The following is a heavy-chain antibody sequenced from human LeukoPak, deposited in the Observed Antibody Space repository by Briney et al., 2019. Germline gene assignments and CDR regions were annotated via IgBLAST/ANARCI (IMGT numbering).Heavy chain of an antibody. J-gene: IGHJ4*02. V-gene: IGHV3-53*01. Sequence: PGGSLRLSCAASGFTVSSNYMSWVRQAPGKGLEWVSVIYSGGSTYYADSVKGRFTISRDNSKNTLYLQMNSLRAEDTAVYYCAKLLGSGPWAFDCWGQGTLVTVSS. D-gene: IGHD3-3*01. CDR2: IYSGGST. CDR3: AKLLGSGPWAFDC. CDR1: GFTVSSNY.